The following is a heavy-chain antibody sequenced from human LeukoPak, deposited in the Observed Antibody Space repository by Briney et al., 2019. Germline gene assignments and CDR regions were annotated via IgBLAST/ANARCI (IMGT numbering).Heavy chain of an antibody. Sequence: GGSLRLSCAASGFTFSSYGMHRVRQAPGKGLEWVAVISYDGSNKYYADSVKGRFTISRDNSKNTLYLQMNSLRAEDTAVYYCAKSQGSQWELLDHDAFDIWGQGTMVTVSS. V-gene: IGHV3-30*18. CDR3: AKSQGSQWELLDHDAFDI. CDR1: GFTFSSYG. D-gene: IGHD1-26*01. CDR2: ISYDGSNK. J-gene: IGHJ3*02.